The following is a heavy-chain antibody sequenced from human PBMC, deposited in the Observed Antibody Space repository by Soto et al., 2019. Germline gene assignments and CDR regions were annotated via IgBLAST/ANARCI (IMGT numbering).Heavy chain of an antibody. D-gene: IGHD6-13*01. CDR3: ARRHSSSSAFDP. J-gene: IGHJ5*02. CDR2: IYYSGTT. V-gene: IGHV4-28*01. CDR1: GYSISSSNW. Sequence: SESLSLTCAVSGYSISSSNWWGWIRQPPGKGLEWIGYIYYSGTTYYSPSFQGHVTISADKSISTAYLQWSSLKASDTAMYYCARRHSSSSAFDPWGQGTLVTVSS.